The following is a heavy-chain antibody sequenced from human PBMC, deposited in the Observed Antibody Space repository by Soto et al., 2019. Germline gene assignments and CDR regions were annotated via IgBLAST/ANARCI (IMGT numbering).Heavy chain of an antibody. CDR3: AKGSKYDILTAYHAFDS. Sequence: EVQLLESGGGLVQPGGSLRLSCSVSGFSFSNYAMTWVRQAPGKGLEWVSSISGGGGGTHYADSMKGRFTISRDNSKNTLHLEMNRLSADDTAVYYCAKGSKYDILTAYHAFDSWGQGTLVTVSS. J-gene: IGHJ4*02. V-gene: IGHV3-23*01. D-gene: IGHD3-9*01. CDR2: ISGGGGGT. CDR1: GFSFSNYA.